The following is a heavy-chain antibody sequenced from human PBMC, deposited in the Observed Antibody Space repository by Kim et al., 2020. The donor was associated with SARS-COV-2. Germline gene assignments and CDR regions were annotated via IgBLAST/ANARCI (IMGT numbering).Heavy chain of an antibody. CDR1: GFTFSSYW. V-gene: IGHV3-7*01. D-gene: IGHD2-2*01. Sequence: GGSLRLSCAASGFTFSSYWMSWVRQAPGKGLEWVANIKQDGSEKYYVDSVKGRFTISRDKAKNSLYLQMNSLRAEDTAVYYCARDLCSSTSCYEDYYYYGMDVWGQGTTVTVSS. J-gene: IGHJ6*02. CDR2: IKQDGSEK. CDR3: ARDLCSSTSCYEDYYYYGMDV.